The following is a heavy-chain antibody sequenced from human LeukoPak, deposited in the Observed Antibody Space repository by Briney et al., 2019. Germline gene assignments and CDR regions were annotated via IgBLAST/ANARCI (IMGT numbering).Heavy chain of an antibody. V-gene: IGHV4-59*11. CDR1: GGSITIHH. J-gene: IGHJ4*02. Sequence: KPSETLSLTCTVSGGSITIHHWSWIRQPPGKGLEWIGSVYYSGSTNYSPSLKSRVTISVDTSKNQFSPNLRSVTAADTAVYYCAERGGGFWGQGTLVTVSS. CDR2: VYYSGST. D-gene: IGHD3-16*01. CDR3: AERGGGF.